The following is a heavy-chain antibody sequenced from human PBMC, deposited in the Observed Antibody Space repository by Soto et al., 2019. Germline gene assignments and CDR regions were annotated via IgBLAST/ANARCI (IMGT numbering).Heavy chain of an antibody. J-gene: IGHJ6*02. CDR1: GFSLSTSGVG. D-gene: IGHD2-15*01. CDR2: IYWDDDK. CDR3: AYLPCSGGSCYWFSYSGMDV. Sequence: QITLKESGPTLVKPTQTLTLTCTFSGFSLSTSGVGVAWIRQPPGKALEWLALIYWDDDKRYRPSLETRLTVPKYTSKTQVVVSMTNMDSVDTATDYCAYLPCSGGSCYWFSYSGMDVWGQGTTVTVSS. V-gene: IGHV2-5*02.